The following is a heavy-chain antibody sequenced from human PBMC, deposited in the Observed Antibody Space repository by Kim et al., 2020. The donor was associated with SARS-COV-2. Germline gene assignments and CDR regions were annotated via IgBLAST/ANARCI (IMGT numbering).Heavy chain of an antibody. D-gene: IGHD5-12*01. CDR3: AREGGVGGYADY. Sequence: HAHELQGRVTITADKSTSTAYMERSSLRSADTAVYYCAREGGVGGYADYWGQGTLVTVSS. J-gene: IGHJ4*02. V-gene: IGHV1-69*04.